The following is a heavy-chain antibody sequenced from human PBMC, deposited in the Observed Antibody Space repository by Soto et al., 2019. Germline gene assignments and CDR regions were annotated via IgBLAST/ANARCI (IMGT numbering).Heavy chain of an antibody. CDR2: INPNSGGT. D-gene: IGHD2-2*02. Sequence: GASVKVSCKASGYTFTGYYMHWVRQAPGQGLEWMGWINPNSGGTNYAQKFQGRVTMTRDTSISTAYMELNRLRSDDTAVYYCATAVLYCSSTSCYMDYYGMDVWGQGTTVTVSS. CDR3: ATAVLYCSSTSCYMDYYGMDV. V-gene: IGHV1-2*02. CDR1: GYTFTGYY. J-gene: IGHJ6*02.